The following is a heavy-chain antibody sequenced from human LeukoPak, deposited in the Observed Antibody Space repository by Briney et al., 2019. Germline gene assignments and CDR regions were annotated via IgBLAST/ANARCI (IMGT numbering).Heavy chain of an antibody. CDR3: AXXMEAVAXTXDY. Sequence: GGSLRLSCAASGFTFSSYGMHWVRQAPGKGLEWVAVIWYDGSNKYYADSVKGRFTISRDNSKNTLYLQMNSLRAEDTAVYYCAXXMEAVAXTXDYWGQXXLVT. J-gene: IGHJ4*02. D-gene: IGHD6-19*01. CDR1: GFTFSSYG. CDR2: IWYDGSNK. V-gene: IGHV3-33*01.